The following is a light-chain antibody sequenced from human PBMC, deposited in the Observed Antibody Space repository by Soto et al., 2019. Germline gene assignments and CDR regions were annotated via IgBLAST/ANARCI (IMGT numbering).Light chain of an antibody. J-gene: IGLJ2*01. Sequence: QYVLTQPPSASGTPGQRVTISCSGSSSNIGSNTVNWYQQVPGTAPKLLIYSNNQRPSGVPDRFSGSKSGTSASLAISGLQSEDEADYYCAAWDATLNGLFGGGTKLTVL. CDR3: AAWDATLNGL. CDR1: SSNIGSNT. V-gene: IGLV1-44*01. CDR2: SNN.